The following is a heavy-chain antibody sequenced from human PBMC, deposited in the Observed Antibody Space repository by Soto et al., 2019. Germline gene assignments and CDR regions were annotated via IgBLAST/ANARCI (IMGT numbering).Heavy chain of an antibody. J-gene: IGHJ4*02. CDR1: GGSISSYY. V-gene: IGHV4-59*08. D-gene: IGHD3-16*02. CDR2: IYYSGST. CDR3: ASKTFGGVIVIGY. Sequence: SETLSLTCTVSGGSISSYYWSWIRQPPGKGLEWIGSIYYSGSTNYNPSLKSRVTISVDTSKNQFSLKLSSVTAADTAVYYCASKTFGGVIVIGYWGQGTLVTVSS.